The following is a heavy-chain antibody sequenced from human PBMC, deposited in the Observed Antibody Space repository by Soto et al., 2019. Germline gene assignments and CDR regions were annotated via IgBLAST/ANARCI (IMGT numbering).Heavy chain of an antibody. Sequence: SETLSLTCAVYGGSFSGYYWSWIRQPPGKGLEWIGEINHSGSTNYNPSLKSRVTISVDTSKNQFSLKLSYVTAADTAVYYCAKTGLLGFVSWGQGTLVTVFS. CDR1: GGSFSGYY. CDR2: INHSGST. D-gene: IGHD2-15*01. J-gene: IGHJ4*02. CDR3: AKTGLLGFVS. V-gene: IGHV4-34*01.